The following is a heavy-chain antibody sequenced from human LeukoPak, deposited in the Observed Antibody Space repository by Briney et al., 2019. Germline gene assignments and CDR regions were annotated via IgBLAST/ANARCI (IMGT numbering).Heavy chain of an antibody. CDR3: ARDTGMTFDI. CDR2: ISAYNGNT. Sequence: GASVKVSCKASGYTFTGYYMHWVRQAPGQGLEWMGWISAYNGNTNYAQKLQGRVTMTTDTSTSTAYMELRSLRSDDTAVYYCARDTGMTFDIWGQGTMVTVSS. J-gene: IGHJ3*02. D-gene: IGHD2-8*02. V-gene: IGHV1-18*04. CDR1: GYTFTGYY.